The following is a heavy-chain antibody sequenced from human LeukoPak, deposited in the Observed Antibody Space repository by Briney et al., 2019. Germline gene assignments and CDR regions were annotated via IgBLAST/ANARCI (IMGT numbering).Heavy chain of an antibody. D-gene: IGHD3-10*01. J-gene: IGHJ4*02. CDR2: IHHSGNT. V-gene: IGHV4-38-2*01. CDR3: ARQSYDSGSLYYTY. Sequence: SETLSLTCAVSGYSISNTYYWGWIRQPPGKGLEWLGGIHHSGNTYYNPSLKGRVTISVDTSKKQFFLKLSSVTAADTAVYYCARQSYDSGSLYYTYWGQGTLVTVSS. CDR1: GYSISNTYY.